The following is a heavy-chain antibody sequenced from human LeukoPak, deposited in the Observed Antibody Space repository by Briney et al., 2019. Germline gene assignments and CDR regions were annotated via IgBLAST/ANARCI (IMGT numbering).Heavy chain of an antibody. CDR3: AKDWGHYYASGQGSYFDY. V-gene: IGHV3-33*06. CDR1: GFTFSNYG. CDR2: IWYDGVNK. Sequence: GGSLRLSCAASGFTFSNYGIHWVRQAPGKGLEWVAVIWYDGVNKFYSDSVKGRFTISRDNSKNMLYLQMNSLRAEDTAVYYCAKDWGHYYASGQGSYFDYWGQGTLVTVSS. D-gene: IGHD3-10*01. J-gene: IGHJ4*02.